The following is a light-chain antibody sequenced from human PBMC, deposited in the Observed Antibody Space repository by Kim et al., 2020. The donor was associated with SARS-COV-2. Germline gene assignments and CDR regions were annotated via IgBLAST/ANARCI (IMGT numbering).Light chain of an antibody. CDR3: NSRDSSGNHLV. Sequence: SSELTQDPAVSVALGQTVRITCQGDGLSTYYASWYQQKPGQAPILVIYGKNNRPSGIPDRFSASTSGNTGSLTITGAQAEAEADYYCNSRDSSGNHLVFG. CDR1: GLSTYY. V-gene: IGLV3-19*01. J-gene: IGLJ3*02. CDR2: GKN.